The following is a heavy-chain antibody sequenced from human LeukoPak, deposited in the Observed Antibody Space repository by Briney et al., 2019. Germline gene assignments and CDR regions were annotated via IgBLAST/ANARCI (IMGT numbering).Heavy chain of an antibody. V-gene: IGHV3-33*01. Sequence: PGGSLRLSCAASGFTFSNYDMHWVRRAPDKGLEWVAVIWYDGSNKYYADSVKGRFTISRDISKNTLNLQMNSLRVEDTAVYYCARDVSLGYLRPLDVWGQGTTVTVSS. CDR1: GFTFSNYD. CDR3: ARDVSLGYLRPLDV. CDR2: IWYDGSNK. D-gene: IGHD5-18*01. J-gene: IGHJ6*02.